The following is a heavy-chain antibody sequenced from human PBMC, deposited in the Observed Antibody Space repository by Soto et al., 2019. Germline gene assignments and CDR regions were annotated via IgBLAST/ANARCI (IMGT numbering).Heavy chain of an antibody. CDR1: GESFSAYY. CDR3: ARGDFGGNPPGDY. J-gene: IGHJ4*02. Sequence: QVQLQQWGAGLLKPSETLSLTCAVYGESFSAYYWSWIRQPPGKGLEWIGEINHSGSTNYSPSLKRRVTISVDTSKNQFSLKLSSVTAADTAVYYCARGDFGGNPPGDYWGQGTPVTVSS. D-gene: IGHD4-17*01. CDR2: INHSGST. V-gene: IGHV4-34*01.